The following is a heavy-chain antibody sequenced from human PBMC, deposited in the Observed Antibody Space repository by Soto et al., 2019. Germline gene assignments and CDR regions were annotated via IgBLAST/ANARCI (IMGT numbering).Heavy chain of an antibody. V-gene: IGHV3-23*01. CDR2: ITGSGVNT. CDR3: TTDPYCGGDCYLTEVDY. D-gene: IGHD2-21*02. J-gene: IGHJ4*02. CDR1: GFTFSSYA. Sequence: GGSLRLSCAASGFTFSSYAMSWVRQAPGKGLEWVSTITGSGVNTHYADSVKGRFTISRDNSKNMLYLQMNSLRVEDTAVYYCTTDPYCGGDCYLTEVDYWGQGTLVTVSS.